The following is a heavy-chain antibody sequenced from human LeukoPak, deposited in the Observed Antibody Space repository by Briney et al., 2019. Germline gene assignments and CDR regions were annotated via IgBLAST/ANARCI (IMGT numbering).Heavy chain of an antibody. CDR2: IYSDRRT. CDR1: GGSISSSSYY. CDR3: ARCGSDYDGGAFDI. Sequence: ETLSLTCTVSGGSISSSSYYWDWIRQSPGKGLEWVAVIYSDRRTHYGDSVKGRFTISRDNSNNTLHLQMNSLRGEDTAVYYCARCGSDYDGGAFDIWGQGTVVTVSS. D-gene: IGHD2-21*02. J-gene: IGHJ3*02. V-gene: IGHV3-53*01.